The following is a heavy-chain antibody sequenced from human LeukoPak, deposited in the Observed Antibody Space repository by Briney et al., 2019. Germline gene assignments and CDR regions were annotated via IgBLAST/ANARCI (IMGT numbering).Heavy chain of an antibody. CDR1: GFTFSSYW. CDR3: AIDYAVGESFDI. D-gene: IGHD3-16*01. J-gene: IGHJ3*02. CDR2: ITRGGSST. V-gene: IGHV3-74*01. Sequence: PGGSLRLSCAASGFTFSSYWVHWVRQAPGEGLVWVARITRGGSSTSHAASVKGRFTISRDNAKNSLYLQMNSLRAEDTVVYCCAIDYAVGESFDIWGQGTLVTVSS.